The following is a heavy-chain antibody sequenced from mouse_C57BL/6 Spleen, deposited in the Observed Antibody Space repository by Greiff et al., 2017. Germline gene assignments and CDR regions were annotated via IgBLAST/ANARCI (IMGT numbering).Heavy chain of an antibody. J-gene: IGHJ2*01. Sequence: EVKLLESGGGLVQPGGSMKLSCVASGFTFSNYWMNWVRQSPEKGLEWVAQIRLKSDNYATHYAESVKGRFTISREDSKSSVYLQMNNLRDEDTRIYYCTGAWGYWGQGTTLTVSS. CDR2: IRLKSDNYAT. V-gene: IGHV6-3*01. CDR1: GFTFSNYW. CDR3: TGAWGY.